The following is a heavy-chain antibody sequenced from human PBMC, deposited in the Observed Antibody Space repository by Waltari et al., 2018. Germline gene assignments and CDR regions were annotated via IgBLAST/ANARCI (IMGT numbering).Heavy chain of an antibody. J-gene: IGHJ6*02. CDR3: GGSLLSRGVMDV. D-gene: IGHD2-15*01. V-gene: IGHV1-69*08. Sequence: QVQLVQSGAEVKKPGSSVTVSCKASGGPFSRYAISWVRQAPGQGLEWMGRIIPIFGTANYAQKCQGRVTITADKSTSTAYMELSSLRSEDTAVYYCGGSLLSRGVMDVWGQGTTVTVSS. CDR2: IIPIFGTA. CDR1: GGPFSRYA.